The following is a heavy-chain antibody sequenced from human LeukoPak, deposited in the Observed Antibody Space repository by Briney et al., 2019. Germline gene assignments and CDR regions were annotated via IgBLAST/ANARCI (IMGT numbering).Heavy chain of an antibody. CDR3: ARVGTGAHFDY. V-gene: IGHV3-23*01. CDR2: ISGSDGST. D-gene: IGHD3/OR15-3a*01. Sequence: GGSLRLSCAASGFTFSSYAMSWVRQAPGKGLEWVSVISGSDGSTFYADSVKGRFTISRDNAKNTLYLQMNSLRAEDTAVYYCARVGTGAHFDYWGQGTLVTVSS. J-gene: IGHJ4*02. CDR1: GFTFSSYA.